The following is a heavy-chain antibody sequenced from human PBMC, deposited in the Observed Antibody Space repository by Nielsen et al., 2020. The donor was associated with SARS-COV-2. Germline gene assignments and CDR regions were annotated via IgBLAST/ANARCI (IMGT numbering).Heavy chain of an antibody. D-gene: IGHD2-2*01. J-gene: IGHJ4*02. CDR1: GHTFTSYD. V-gene: IGHV1-8*01. CDR3: ARVVVPAAKALGF. CDR2: MNPNSGNT. Sequence: ASVKVSCKASGHTFTSYDINWVRQATGQGLEWMGWMNPNSGNTGYAQKFQGRVTMTRNTSISTAYMELSSLRSEDTAVYYCARVVVPAAKALGFWGQGTLVTVSS.